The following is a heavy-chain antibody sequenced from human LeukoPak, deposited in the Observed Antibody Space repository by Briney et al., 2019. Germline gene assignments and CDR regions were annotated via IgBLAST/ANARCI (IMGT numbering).Heavy chain of an antibody. J-gene: IGHJ6*02. CDR2: MYPNSGNT. CDR3: ARGFGPVTGEGYYYYGMDV. Sequence: ASVKVSCKASGYTFTSYDINWVRQATGQGLEWMGWMYPNSGNTGYAQKFQGRVTMTRNTSISTAYMELSSLRSEDTAVYYCARGFGPVTGEGYYYYGMDVWGQGTTVTVSS. V-gene: IGHV1-8*01. D-gene: IGHD7-27*01. CDR1: GYTFTSYD.